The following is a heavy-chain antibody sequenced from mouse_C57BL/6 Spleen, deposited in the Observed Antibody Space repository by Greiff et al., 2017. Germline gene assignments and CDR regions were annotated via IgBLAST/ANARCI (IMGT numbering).Heavy chain of an antibody. CDR2: ISSGSSTI. Sequence: EVMLVESGGGLVKPGGSLKLSCAASGFTFSDYGMHWVRQAPEKGLEWVAYISSGSSTIYYADTVKGRFTISRDNAKNTLFLQMTSLRSEDTAMYYCAKTYYGSSYGYFDVWGTGTTVTVPS. D-gene: IGHD1-1*01. CDR3: AKTYYGSSYGYFDV. CDR1: GFTFSDYG. V-gene: IGHV5-17*01. J-gene: IGHJ1*03.